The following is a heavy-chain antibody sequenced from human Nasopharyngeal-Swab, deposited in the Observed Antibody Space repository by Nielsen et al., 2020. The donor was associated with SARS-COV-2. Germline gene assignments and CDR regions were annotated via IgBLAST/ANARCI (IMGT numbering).Heavy chain of an antibody. J-gene: IGHJ4*02. V-gene: IGHV4-34*01. Sequence: SETLSLTCAVYGGSFSGYYWSWIRQPPGKGLEWIGEINHSGSTNYNPSLKSRVTISVDTSKSQFSLKLSSVTAADTAVYYCARQARTYYYDNSGYYFDYWGQGTLVTVSS. CDR1: GGSFSGYY. CDR2: INHSGST. CDR3: ARQARTYYYDNSGYYFDY. D-gene: IGHD3-22*01.